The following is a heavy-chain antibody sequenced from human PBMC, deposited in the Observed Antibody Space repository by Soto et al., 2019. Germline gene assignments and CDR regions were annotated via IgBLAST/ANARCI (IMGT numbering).Heavy chain of an antibody. Sequence: WASVKVSCKGFGYSFMKYGINWVHQAPGQGLEWVGWISPYSGYTHSAQKFHGRLTLTTDTAASTAYMELRILRSADTALYYCAREASVLIPAAQPSRFDSLGKGTLVTVSS. V-gene: IGHV1-18*01. D-gene: IGHD2-2*01. CDR3: AREASVLIPAAQPSRFDS. CDR2: ISPYSGYT. J-gene: IGHJ4*02. CDR1: GYSFMKYG.